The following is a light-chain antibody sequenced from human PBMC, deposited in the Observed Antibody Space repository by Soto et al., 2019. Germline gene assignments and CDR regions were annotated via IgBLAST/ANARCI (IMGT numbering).Light chain of an antibody. J-gene: IGLJ1*01. Sequence: QSALTQPRSVSGSPGQSVTISCTGTSSDFGGYNYVSWYQHHPGKAPKLMIYGVSERPSGVPDRFSGSKSGNTASLTISGLQAEDEADYYCCSYAGTFYVFGTGTKLTVL. V-gene: IGLV2-11*01. CDR1: SSDFGGYNY. CDR3: CSYAGTFYV. CDR2: GVS.